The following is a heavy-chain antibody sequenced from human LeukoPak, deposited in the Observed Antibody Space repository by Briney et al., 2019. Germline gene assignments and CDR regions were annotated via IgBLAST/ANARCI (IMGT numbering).Heavy chain of an antibody. D-gene: IGHD2-2*01. Sequence: SETLSLTCTVSGGSISSSSYYWGWIRQPPGKGLEWIGSIYYSGSTYYNPSLKSRVTISVDTSKNQFSLKLSSVTAADTAVYYCARASVVPAADDAFDIWGQGTMVTVSS. CDR2: IYYSGST. CDR3: ARASVVPAADDAFDI. J-gene: IGHJ3*02. CDR1: GGSISSSSYY. V-gene: IGHV4-39*07.